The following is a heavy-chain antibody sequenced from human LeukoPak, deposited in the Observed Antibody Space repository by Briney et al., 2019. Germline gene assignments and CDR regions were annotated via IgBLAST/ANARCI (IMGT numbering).Heavy chain of an antibody. J-gene: IGHJ3*02. CDR3: ARGEHIVVVTAIRYAFDI. D-gene: IGHD2-21*02. Sequence: PGGSLRLSCAASGFTFSSYWMHWVRQAPGKGLVWVSRINSDGSSTSYADSVKGRFTISRDNAKNTLYLQMNSLRAEDTAVYYCARGEHIVVVTAIRYAFDIWGQGTMVTVSS. CDR2: INSDGSST. CDR1: GFTFSSYW. V-gene: IGHV3-74*01.